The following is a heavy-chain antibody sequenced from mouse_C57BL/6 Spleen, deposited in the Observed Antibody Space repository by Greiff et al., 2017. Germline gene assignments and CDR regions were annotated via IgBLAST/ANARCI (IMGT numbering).Heavy chain of an antibody. J-gene: IGHJ4*01. D-gene: IGHD3-2*02. CDR3: AKRLYYAMDY. CDR1: GYAFSSYW. CDR2: IYPGDGDM. V-gene: IGHV1-80*01. Sequence: VKLMESGAELVKPGASVKISCKASGYAFSSYWMNWVKQRPGKGLEWIGQIYPGDGDMNYNGKFKGKATLTADKSSSTAYMQLSSLTSEGSAVYFCAKRLYYAMDYWGQGTSVTVSS.